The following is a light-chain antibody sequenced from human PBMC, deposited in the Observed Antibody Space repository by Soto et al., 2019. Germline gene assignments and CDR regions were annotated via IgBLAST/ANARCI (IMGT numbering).Light chain of an antibody. CDR1: QSVSNNY. CDR2: GAS. CDR3: QQYNSYSWT. J-gene: IGKJ1*01. V-gene: IGKV3D-7*01. Sequence: IGVTESPATLAPSPGERATLSCRASQSVSNNYLAWYQQKPGQSPRLLIYGASTRATGIPARFSGSGSGTEFTLTISSLQPDDFATYYCQQYNSYSWTFGQGTKVDI.